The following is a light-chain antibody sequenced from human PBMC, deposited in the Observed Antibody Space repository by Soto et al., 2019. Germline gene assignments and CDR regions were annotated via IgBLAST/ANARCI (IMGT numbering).Light chain of an antibody. CDR3: AAWDDSLNGPFYV. CDR1: SSNIGSNT. Sequence: QSVLTQPPSASGTPGQRVTISCSGSSSNIGSNTVNWYQQLPGTAPKLLIYSNNQRPSGVPDRFSGSKSGTSASLAISGLQSADEADYYGAAWDDSLNGPFYVFGTGTKLTVL. CDR2: SNN. V-gene: IGLV1-44*01. J-gene: IGLJ1*01.